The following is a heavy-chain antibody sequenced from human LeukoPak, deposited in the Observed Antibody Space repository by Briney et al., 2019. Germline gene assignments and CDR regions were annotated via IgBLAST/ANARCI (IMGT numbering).Heavy chain of an antibody. CDR3: ARDRGGLNWFDP. D-gene: IGHD3-10*01. V-gene: IGHV1-3*01. CDR2: INAGNGNT. J-gene: IGHJ5*02. Sequence: ASVKVSCKASGYTFTSYAMHWVRQAPGQRLEWMGWINAGNGNTKYSQKFQGRVTITRGTSASTAYMELSSLRSEDTAVYYCARDRGGLNWFDPWGQGTLVTVSS. CDR1: GYTFTSYA.